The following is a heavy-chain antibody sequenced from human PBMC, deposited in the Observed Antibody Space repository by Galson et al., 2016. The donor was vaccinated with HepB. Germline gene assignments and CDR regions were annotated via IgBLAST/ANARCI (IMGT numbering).Heavy chain of an antibody. D-gene: IGHD2-21*01. CDR3: ARHEAGTGDFRGYFDS. CDR2: TNELGTDR. Sequence: SLRLSCAASGFSFSSFWMSWVRQAPGKGLEWVASTNELGTDRYYVESVKGRFTILRGNSKNSVYLRMNALSDDDTAVYYCARHEAGTGDFRGYFDSWGQGTLVTVSS. J-gene: IGHJ4*02. CDR1: GFSFSSFW. V-gene: IGHV3-7*01.